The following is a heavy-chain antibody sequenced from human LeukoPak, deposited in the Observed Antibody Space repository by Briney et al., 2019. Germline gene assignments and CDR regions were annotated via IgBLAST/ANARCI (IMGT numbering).Heavy chain of an antibody. CDR1: GFTFSDYA. CDR2: FKTNYNQV. D-gene: IGHD4-11*01. Sequence: GGSLGLSCVASGFTFSDYAMNWVRQAPGKGLEWVSTFKTNYNQVYYAESVRGRFTISTDNSKNTAYLQMNGLRVEDTALYYCARSVPDYTRFDFWGQGALVTVSS. V-gene: IGHV3-23*05. J-gene: IGHJ4*02. CDR3: ARSVPDYTRFDF.